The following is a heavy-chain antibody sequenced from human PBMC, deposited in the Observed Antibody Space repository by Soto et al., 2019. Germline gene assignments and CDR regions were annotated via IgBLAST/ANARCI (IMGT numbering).Heavy chain of an antibody. Sequence: QVQVVQSRAEVKKPGASVRVSCKTSGYTFTDYDINWVRQAAGQGLEYMGWMSPDSGNTSYSQQSXGXXTMTINTSSSTAYMELSSLTSEDTAVYCCEVTTCYWGQGTMVTVSS. J-gene: IGHJ4*02. V-gene: IGHV1-8*02. CDR3: EVTTCY. CDR1: GYTFTDYD. CDR2: MSPDSGNT. D-gene: IGHD2-21*02.